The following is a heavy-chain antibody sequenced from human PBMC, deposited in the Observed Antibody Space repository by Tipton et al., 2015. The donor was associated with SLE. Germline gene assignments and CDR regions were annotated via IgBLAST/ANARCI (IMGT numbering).Heavy chain of an antibody. CDR3: AGRTAASGTLYL. V-gene: IGHV4-59*08. Sequence: TLSLTCTVSGVSISPNYWSWIRQPPGKGLEWIGYIYYSGSTNYNPSLKSRATISLDTSKNQFSLKLSSVTAADTAMYYCAGRTAASGTLYLWGQGALVTVSS. J-gene: IGHJ5*02. D-gene: IGHD6-13*01. CDR2: IYYSGST. CDR1: GVSISPNY.